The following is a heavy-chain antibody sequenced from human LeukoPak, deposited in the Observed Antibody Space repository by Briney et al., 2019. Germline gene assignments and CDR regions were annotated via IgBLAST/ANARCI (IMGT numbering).Heavy chain of an antibody. CDR1: GFAFTTYA. Sequence: GASLRLSCAASGFAFTTYAMGWVRQAPGKGLEWVSSIKGGGGDPFYADSVKGRFTISRDNSKNTLFLQLRAEDSAVYYCAKGGHDFNPFYWWGQGTLVTVSS. V-gene: IGHV3-23*01. CDR2: IKGGGGDP. J-gene: IGHJ4*02. CDR3: AKGGHDFNPFYW. D-gene: IGHD2-21*02.